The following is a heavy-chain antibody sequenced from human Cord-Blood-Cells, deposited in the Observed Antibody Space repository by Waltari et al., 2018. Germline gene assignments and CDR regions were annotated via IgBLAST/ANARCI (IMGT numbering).Heavy chain of an antibody. V-gene: IGHV5-51*01. CDR3: ARHAMSYSGSYYALDY. D-gene: IGHD1-26*01. Sequence: EVQLVQSGAEVKKPGESLKISCKGSGYSFTSYWIGWVRQMPGKGLEWMGIIYPGDSDTRYSPSFQGQVTISADKSISTAYLQWSSLKASDTAMYYCARHAMSYSGSYYALDYWGQGTLVTVSS. CDR1: GYSFTSYW. J-gene: IGHJ4*02. CDR2: IYPGDSDT.